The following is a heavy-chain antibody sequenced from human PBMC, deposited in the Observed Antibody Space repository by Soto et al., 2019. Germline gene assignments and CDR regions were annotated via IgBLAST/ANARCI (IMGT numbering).Heavy chain of an antibody. CDR1: GGSINSYW. V-gene: IGHV4-4*07. CDR3: ARGIASYAYGEGY. Sequence: PSETLSLTCTVSGGSINSYWWSWIRQPAGKGLEWIGRVYSSGTTDYNPSLNSRATMSVETSKNQFSLKLSSVTAADTAVYYCARGIASYAYGEGYWGQGIQVTVSS. CDR2: VYSSGTT. D-gene: IGHD2-21*01. J-gene: IGHJ4*02.